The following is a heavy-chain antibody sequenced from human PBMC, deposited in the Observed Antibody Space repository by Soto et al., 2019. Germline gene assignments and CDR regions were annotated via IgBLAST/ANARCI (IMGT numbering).Heavy chain of an antibody. CDR1: GFTFGTTD. CDR3: VKNSGWFNT. J-gene: IGHJ5*02. D-gene: IGHD3-10*01. V-gene: IGHV3-23*01. Sequence: PGGSLRLSCAASGFTFGTTDMSWVRQAAGEGLEWVSTIDGSGGITYYADSVKGRFTISRDNSRNTVYLQMNSLRGDDTDLYYCVKNSGWFNTWGQGALVTVSS. CDR2: IDGSGGIT.